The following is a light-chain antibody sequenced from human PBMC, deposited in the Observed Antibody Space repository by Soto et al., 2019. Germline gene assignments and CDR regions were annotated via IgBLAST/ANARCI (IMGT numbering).Light chain of an antibody. CDR1: QSVTSSY. V-gene: IGKV3-20*01. CDR2: GAS. Sequence: EIVLTQSPGTLSLSPGERVTLSCRASQSVTSSYLAWYQQKPGQAPRLLIYGASSRATGIPGRFSGSVAGTDFTLAISRLEPVDFAVYYCQQYGNWPRTFGQGTKVEI. J-gene: IGKJ1*01. CDR3: QQYGNWPRT.